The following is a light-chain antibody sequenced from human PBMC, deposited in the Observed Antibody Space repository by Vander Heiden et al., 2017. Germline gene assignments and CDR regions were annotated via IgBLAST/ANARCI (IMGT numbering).Light chain of an antibody. CDR1: QNVGSL. V-gene: IGKV3-11*01. J-gene: IGKJ3*01. CDR3: QHMGT. CDR2: DAS. Sequence: EIVLTQSPATLSLSPGERATLSCRASQNVGSLLVWYQQRPGQSPRLLVYDASNRATGIPARFSGRGSGTDFTLTINSLEPEDFAIYYCQHMGTFGPGTKVDI.